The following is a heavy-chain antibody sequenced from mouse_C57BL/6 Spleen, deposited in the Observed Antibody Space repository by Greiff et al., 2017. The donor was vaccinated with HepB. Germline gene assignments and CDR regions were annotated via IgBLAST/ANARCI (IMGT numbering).Heavy chain of an antibody. D-gene: IGHD2-3*01. V-gene: IGHV1-72*01. CDR2: IDPNSGGT. CDR1: GYTFTSYW. CDR3: ARYGYYDLYYSMDY. Sequence: QVQLQQPGAELVKPGASVKLSCKASGYTFTSYWMHWVKQRPGRGLEWIGRIDPNSGGTKNNEKFKSKATLTVDKPSSTAYMQLSSLTSEDSAVYYCARYGYYDLYYSMDYWGQGTSVTVSS. J-gene: IGHJ4*01.